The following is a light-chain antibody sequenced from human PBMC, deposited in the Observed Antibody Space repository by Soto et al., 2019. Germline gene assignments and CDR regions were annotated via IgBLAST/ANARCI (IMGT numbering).Light chain of an antibody. J-gene: IGKJ4*01. V-gene: IGKV3-11*01. CDR3: QQRSNWPALT. CDR2: GAS. Sequence: PGERATLSCRASLSVTSSALAWYQQKPGQAPRLLIYGASTRATGVPTRFSGSGSGTDFTLTISSLEPEDFAVYYCQQRSNWPALTFGGGTKVDIK. CDR1: LSVTSSA.